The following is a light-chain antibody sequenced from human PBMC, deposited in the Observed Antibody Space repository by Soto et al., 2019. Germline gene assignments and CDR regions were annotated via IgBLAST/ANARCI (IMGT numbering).Light chain of an antibody. V-gene: IGLV2-8*01. CDR3: SSYAGSNNFV. J-gene: IGLJ1*01. Sequence: LTQPPSASGSPGQSVTISCTGTSSDVGTYKYVSWYQQHPGKAPKLMIYEVTKRPSGVPDRFSGSKSGNTASLTVSGLQAEDEADYYCSSYAGSNNFVFGTGTKV. CDR2: EVT. CDR1: SSDVGTYKY.